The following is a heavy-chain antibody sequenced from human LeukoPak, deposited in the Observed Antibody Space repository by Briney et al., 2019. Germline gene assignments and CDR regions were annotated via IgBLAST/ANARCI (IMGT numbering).Heavy chain of an antibody. V-gene: IGHV4-30-2*03. J-gene: IGHJ4*02. Sequence: SQTLSLTCTVSGGSISSGGYYWSWIRQPPGKGLEWIGYIYHSGSTYYNPSLKSRVTISVDTSKNQFSLKLSSVTAADTAVYYCARHPHDYSNYRPGDTPAYYFDYWGQGTLVTVSS. CDR2: IYHSGST. CDR1: GGSISSGGYY. CDR3: ARHPHDYSNYRPGDTPAYYFDY. D-gene: IGHD4-11*01.